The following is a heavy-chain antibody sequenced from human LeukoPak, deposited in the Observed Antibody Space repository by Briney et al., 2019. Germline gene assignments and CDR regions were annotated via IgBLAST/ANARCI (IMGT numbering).Heavy chain of an antibody. CDR2: IYSSGST. J-gene: IGHJ4*02. CDR3: ARKDGDY. Sequence: SETLTLTCTVSGASISAFHWTWFRQPAGKGLEWIGLIYSSGSTLFNPSLKSRVAMSVDLTKNQLSLKLTSVTAADTAMYYCARKDGDYWGRGTLVTVSS. CDR1: GASISAFH. V-gene: IGHV4-4*07.